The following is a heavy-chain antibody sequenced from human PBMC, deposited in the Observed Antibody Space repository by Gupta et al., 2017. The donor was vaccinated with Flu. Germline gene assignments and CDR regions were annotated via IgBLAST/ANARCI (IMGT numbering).Heavy chain of an antibody. J-gene: IGHJ4*02. CDR3: ASDSRDWNNLIDY. V-gene: IGHV4-4*02. CDR2: IYQSGHT. D-gene: IGHD1/OR15-1a*01. Sequence: QVQLQESGPGLVKPSGTLSLTCGVSGGSISSINWWTWVRQPPGKGLEWIGKIYQSGHTNYNPSLTSRVTISLDKSKNSFSLTLSSVTAADTAVYYCASDSRDWNNLIDYWGQGLLVTVSS. CDR1: GGSISSINW.